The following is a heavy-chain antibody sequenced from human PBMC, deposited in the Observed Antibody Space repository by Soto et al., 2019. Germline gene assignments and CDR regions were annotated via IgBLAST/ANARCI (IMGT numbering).Heavy chain of an antibody. V-gene: IGHV3-23*01. CDR3: ATDLLMITFGGVIAHFNC. Sequence: EMQLLQAGGGLEQPGGSLRLFCAASGFTFSYYAMSWVRQAPGKGLEWVSGISVGGDSTYYADSVKGRFTISRDNSKNTLYLQMHSLTAEDPAVYYCATDLLMITFGGVIAHFNCWGQGTLVTGYS. D-gene: IGHD3-16*02. J-gene: IGHJ4*02. CDR1: GFTFSYYA. CDR2: ISVGGDST.